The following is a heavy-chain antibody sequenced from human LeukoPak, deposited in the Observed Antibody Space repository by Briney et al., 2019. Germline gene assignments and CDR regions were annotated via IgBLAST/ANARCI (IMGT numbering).Heavy chain of an antibody. D-gene: IGHD6-6*01. V-gene: IGHV3-66*01. CDR1: GLTFDDYA. CDR3: ARGSVDSSSSPFDY. J-gene: IGHJ4*02. CDR2: LYYGVTT. Sequence: PGGSLRLSCAASGLTFDDYAMHWVRQAPGKGLEWVSVLYYGVTTYYADSVKGRFIISGDNSKNTLYLQMNSLRAEDTAVYYCARGSVDSSSSPFDYWGQGALVTVSS.